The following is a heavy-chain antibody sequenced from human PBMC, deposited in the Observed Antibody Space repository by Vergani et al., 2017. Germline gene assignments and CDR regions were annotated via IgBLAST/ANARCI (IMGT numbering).Heavy chain of an antibody. V-gene: IGHV3-7*01. CDR1: GFISSSYW. CDR2: VYQDGSEK. D-gene: IGHD3-10*01. J-gene: IGHJ6*02. CDR3: VRVPLIRRGSGNYGINNYHGMDV. Sequence: EGQLVESGGDWVQRGGSLRLSCAASGFISSSYWMSWVRQAPGKGLEWVANVYQDGSEKYYVDSVRGRFTISRDIAKNSIYLQMNSLRAEDTAVYFCVRVPLIRRGSGNYGINNYHGMDVWGQGNTVIVSS.